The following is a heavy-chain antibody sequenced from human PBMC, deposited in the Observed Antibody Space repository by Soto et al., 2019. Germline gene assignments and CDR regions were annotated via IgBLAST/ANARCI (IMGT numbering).Heavy chain of an antibody. Sequence: QVQLQESGPGLVKPSQTLSLTCTVSGGSISSINYYWSWIRQHPEKGLEWIGYISYSGSTFYNSSLKSRVTISLDTSKNQFSLKLTSVTAADTAIYYCARSAKWDGFDPWGQGTMVTVSS. V-gene: IGHV4-31*03. D-gene: IGHD2-8*01. CDR2: ISYSGST. J-gene: IGHJ3*01. CDR1: GGSISSINYY. CDR3: ARSAKWDGFDP.